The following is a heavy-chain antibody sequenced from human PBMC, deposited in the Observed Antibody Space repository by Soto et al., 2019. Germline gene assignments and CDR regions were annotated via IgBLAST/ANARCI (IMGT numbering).Heavy chain of an antibody. Sequence: QVQLQESGPGLVKPSQTLSLTRTVSGGSISSGGYYWSWIRQHPGKGLEWIGYIYYSGSTYYNPSLKSRVTISVDTSKNQFSLKLSSVTAAYTAVYYCASNYGDYVLFDYWGQGTLVTVSS. J-gene: IGHJ4*02. CDR2: IYYSGST. CDR3: ASNYGDYVLFDY. V-gene: IGHV4-31*03. D-gene: IGHD4-17*01. CDR1: GGSISSGGYY.